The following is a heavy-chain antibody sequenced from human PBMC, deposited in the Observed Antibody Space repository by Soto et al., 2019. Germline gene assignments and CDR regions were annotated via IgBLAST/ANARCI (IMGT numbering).Heavy chain of an antibody. Sequence: LSCAASGFTFSNAWMSWVRQPPGKGLEWIGYIYFGGTTQSNPSLKGRATISLDTSKNQFTLNLASVSAADTAVYYCATQTFGSNAFFDTWGQGALVTVSS. CDR2: IYFGGTT. V-gene: IGHV4-4*09. J-gene: IGHJ4*02. CDR1: GFTFSNAW. D-gene: IGHD3-10*01. CDR3: ATQTFGSNAFFDT.